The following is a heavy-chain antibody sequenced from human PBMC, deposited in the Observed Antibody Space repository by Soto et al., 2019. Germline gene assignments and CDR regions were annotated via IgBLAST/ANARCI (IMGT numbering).Heavy chain of an antibody. CDR3: ARDCSSSSCYGYFQH. D-gene: IGHD2-2*01. CDR1: GFTFSDYY. Sequence: GGSLRLSCAASGFTFSDYYMSWIRQAPGKGLEWVSHISGSGSTIYFADSVKGRFTISRDNAKDSLYLQMNSLRAEDTAVYYCARDCSSSSCYGYFQHWGQGTRVTVSS. CDR2: ISGSGSTI. V-gene: IGHV3-11*01. J-gene: IGHJ1*01.